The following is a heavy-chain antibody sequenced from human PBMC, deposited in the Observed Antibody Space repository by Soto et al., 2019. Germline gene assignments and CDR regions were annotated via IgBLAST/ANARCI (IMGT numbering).Heavy chain of an antibody. Sequence: SETLSLTCSVSGDSTSTVDYFWAWIRQPPGQALEYIGYIYKSTTTYYNPSFESRVAISLDTSKSQFSLTVTSVTAADTAVYFCARGRYCLTGRCFPNWFDSWGQGTLLTVSS. CDR3: ARGRYCLTGRCFPNWFDS. CDR1: GDSTSTVDYF. D-gene: IGHD2-15*01. J-gene: IGHJ5*01. CDR2: IYKSTTT. V-gene: IGHV4-30-4*01.